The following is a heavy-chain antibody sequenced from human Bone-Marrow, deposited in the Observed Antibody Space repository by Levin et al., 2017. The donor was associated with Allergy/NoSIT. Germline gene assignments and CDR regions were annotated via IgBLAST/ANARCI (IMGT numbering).Heavy chain of an antibody. CDR3: ARDFEGQLNS. V-gene: IGHV3-21*06. Sequence: SCAASGFTFSSYSMNWVRQAPGKGLEWVSSISSGGRYIYYADSVKGRFTISRDDARNSLYLQMNGLRAKDTALYYCARDFEGQLNSWGQGTLVTVSA. CDR1: GFTFSSYS. CDR2: ISSGGRYI. D-gene: IGHD6-6*01. J-gene: IGHJ4*02.